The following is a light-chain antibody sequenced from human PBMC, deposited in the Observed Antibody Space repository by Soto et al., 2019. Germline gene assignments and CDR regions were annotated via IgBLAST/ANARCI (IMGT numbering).Light chain of an antibody. Sequence: EIVLTQSPGTLSLSPGERATLSCRASQSVISTYLAWYQQKPGQAPRLLIYGASTRATGIPARFSASGSGTEFTLTISSLQSEDFAIYYCQQYNNWPRGTFGQGTRLEIK. CDR2: GAS. CDR3: QQYNNWPRGT. CDR1: QSVISTY. J-gene: IGKJ5*01. V-gene: IGKV3-15*01.